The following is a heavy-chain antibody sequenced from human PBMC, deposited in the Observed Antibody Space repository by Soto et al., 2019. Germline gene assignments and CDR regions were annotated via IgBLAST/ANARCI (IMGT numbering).Heavy chain of an antibody. Sequence: ASVKVSCKASGGTFSSYTISWVRQAPGQGLEWMGIINPSGGSTSYAQKFQGRVTMTRDTSTSTVYMELSSLRSEDTAVYYCASKVATIDAFDIWGQGTMVTVSS. CDR3: ASKVATIDAFDI. D-gene: IGHD5-12*01. J-gene: IGHJ3*02. CDR1: GGTFSSYT. CDR2: INPSGGST. V-gene: IGHV1-46*01.